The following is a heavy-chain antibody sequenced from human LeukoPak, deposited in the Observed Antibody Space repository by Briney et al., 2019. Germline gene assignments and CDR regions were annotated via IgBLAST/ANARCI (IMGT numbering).Heavy chain of an antibody. J-gene: IGHJ4*02. D-gene: IGHD3-10*01. V-gene: IGHV4-4*07. Sequence: SETLSLTCTVSGGSISRYYWSWIRQPAGKGLEWIGRIYTSGNTDYNPSLKSRVTMSRETSKNQFSLKLSSVTAADTAVYYCARGVWFGGTFDYWGQGTLVTVSS. CDR1: GGSISRYY. CDR3: ARGVWFGGTFDY. CDR2: IYTSGNT.